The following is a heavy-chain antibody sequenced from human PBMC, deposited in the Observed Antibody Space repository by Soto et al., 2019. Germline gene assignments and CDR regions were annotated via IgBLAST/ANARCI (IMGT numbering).Heavy chain of an antibody. D-gene: IGHD1-26*01. Sequence: QVQLQESGPGLVKPSGTLSLTCAVSGGSISSSNSWSWVRQPPGKGLEWIGEIYRSGSTNYNPSLKSRVTISVDKSKNQFSLKLTSVTAADTVVYYCARVSGSYYYGMDVWGQGTTVTVSS. J-gene: IGHJ6*02. CDR3: ARVSGSYYYGMDV. V-gene: IGHV4-4*02. CDR1: GGSISSSNS. CDR2: IYRSGST.